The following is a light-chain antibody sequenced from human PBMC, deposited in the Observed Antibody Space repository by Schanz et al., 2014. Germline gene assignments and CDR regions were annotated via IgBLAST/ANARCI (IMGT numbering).Light chain of an antibody. V-gene: IGLV1-44*01. Sequence: QSVLTQPPSASGTPGQRVTISCSGSSSNIGSNYVYWYQQLPGTAPKLLIYANSNRPSGVPDRFSGSKSGTSASLAISGLQSEDEADYYCAAWDDSLNGVVFGGGTKLTVL. CDR1: SSNIGSNY. J-gene: IGLJ2*01. CDR2: ANS. CDR3: AAWDDSLNGVV.